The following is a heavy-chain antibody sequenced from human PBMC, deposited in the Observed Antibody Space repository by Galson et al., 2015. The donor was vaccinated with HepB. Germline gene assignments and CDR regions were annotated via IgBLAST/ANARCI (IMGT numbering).Heavy chain of an antibody. CDR3: AKELHYENFTPEVTFDI. Sequence: SLRLSCAASGFTFSSYGMHWVRQAPGKGLEWVAVISYDGSNKYYADSVKGRFTISRDNSKNTLYLQMNSLRAEDTAVYYCAKELHYENFTPEVTFDIWGQGTMVTVSS. CDR1: GFTFSSYG. J-gene: IGHJ3*02. V-gene: IGHV3-30*18. CDR2: ISYDGSNK. D-gene: IGHD3-9*01.